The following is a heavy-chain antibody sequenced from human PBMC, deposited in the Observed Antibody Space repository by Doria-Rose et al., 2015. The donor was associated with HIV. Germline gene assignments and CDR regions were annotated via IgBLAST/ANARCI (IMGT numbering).Heavy chain of an antibody. CDR2: IFSDDER. J-gene: IGHJ4*02. Sequence: SGPVLVKPTETLTLTCTVSGVSLSSPGMGVSWIRQPPRKALEWLAYIFSDDERPYKTSLKSRLTISRDTSKSQVVLTMTDMDPVDTATYYCARIKSSRWYHKYYFDFWGQGTLVIVSA. CDR1: GVSLSSPGMG. V-gene: IGHV2-26*01. D-gene: IGHD6-13*01. CDR3: ARIKSSRWYHKYYFDF.